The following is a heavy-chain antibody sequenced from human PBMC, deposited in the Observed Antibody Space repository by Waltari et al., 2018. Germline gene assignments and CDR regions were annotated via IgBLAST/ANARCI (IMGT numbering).Heavy chain of an antibody. D-gene: IGHD2-2*01. CDR1: GYSISSGYY. CDR3: ARDIVVVPAAFGH. CDR2: IYHSGST. V-gene: IGHV4-38-2*02. J-gene: IGHJ4*02. Sequence: QVQLQESGPGLVKPSETLSLTCAVSGYSISSGYYWGWIRQPPGKGLEWIGSIYHSGSTYYNPSLKSRVTISVDTSKNQFSLKLSSVTAADTAVYYCARDIVVVPAAFGHWGQGTLVTVSS.